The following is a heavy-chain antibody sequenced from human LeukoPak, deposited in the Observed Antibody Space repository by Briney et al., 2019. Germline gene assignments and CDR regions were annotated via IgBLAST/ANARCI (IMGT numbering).Heavy chain of an antibody. J-gene: IGHJ4*02. CDR3: ARDGGSGSYYKGVY. D-gene: IGHD3-10*01. Sequence: GGSLRLSCAASGFTFSSYWMSWVRQAPGKGLEWVANIKQDGSEKYYVDSVKGRFTISRDNAKNSLCLQMNSLRAEDTAVYYCARDGGSGSYYKGVYWGQGTLVTVSS. CDR2: IKQDGSEK. CDR1: GFTFSSYW. V-gene: IGHV3-7*01.